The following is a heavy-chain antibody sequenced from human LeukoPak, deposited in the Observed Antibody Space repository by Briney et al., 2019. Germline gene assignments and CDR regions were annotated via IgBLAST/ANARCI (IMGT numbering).Heavy chain of an antibody. Sequence: PGGSLRLSCAASGFTFSDYYMTWIRQAPGKGLEWVSYISTGNIIYYADSVKGRFTISRDNAKNSLYLQMSSLRAEDTAVYYCARGRTTYRSSSFDYWGQGTLVTVSS. CDR2: ISTGNII. D-gene: IGHD6-6*01. J-gene: IGHJ4*02. CDR1: GFTFSDYY. CDR3: ARGRTTYRSSSFDY. V-gene: IGHV3-11*01.